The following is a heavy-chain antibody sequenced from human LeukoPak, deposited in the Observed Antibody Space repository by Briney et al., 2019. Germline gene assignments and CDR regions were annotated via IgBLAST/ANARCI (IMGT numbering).Heavy chain of an antibody. V-gene: IGHV1-69*13. CDR1: GGTFSSYA. J-gene: IGHJ4*02. Sequence: SVKVSCKASGGTFSSYAISWVRQAPGQGLEWMGGIIPIFGTANYAQKFQGRVTITADESTSTAYMELSSLRSEGTAVYYCARAHDVDTAMTDYWGQGTLVTVSS. CDR3: ARAHDVDTAMTDY. CDR2: IIPIFGTA. D-gene: IGHD5-18*01.